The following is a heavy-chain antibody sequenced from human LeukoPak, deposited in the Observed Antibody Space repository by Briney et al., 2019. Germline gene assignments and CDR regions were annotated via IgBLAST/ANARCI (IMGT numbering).Heavy chain of an antibody. CDR2: TIPIFGTA. V-gene: IGHV1-69*13. CDR3: ARDEWYYYDSSGYSL. D-gene: IGHD3-22*01. CDR1: GGTFSSYA. J-gene: IGHJ1*01. Sequence: GSSVKVSCKASGGTFSSYAISWVRQAPGQGLEWMGGTIPIFGTANYAQKFQGRVTITADESTSTAYMELSSLRSEDTAVYYCARDEWYYYDSSGYSLWGQGTLVTVSS.